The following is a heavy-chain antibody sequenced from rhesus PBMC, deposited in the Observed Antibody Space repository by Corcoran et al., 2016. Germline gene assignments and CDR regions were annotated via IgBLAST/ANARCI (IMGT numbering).Heavy chain of an antibody. J-gene: IGHJ4*01. D-gene: IGHD5-24*01. CDR3: ASGYSGYSSVFDY. V-gene: IGHV4-73*01. Sequence: QVNLQQWGEGLVKPSETLSLTCAVYGGSISGYYYWSWLRPAPGKGLGWIGKMDGKGASTNSNPSLKNRITLSVDTSKNQLSRKLSSVTAADTAVYYCASGYSGYSSVFDYWGQGVLVTVSS. CDR1: GGSISGYYY. CDR2: MDGKGAST.